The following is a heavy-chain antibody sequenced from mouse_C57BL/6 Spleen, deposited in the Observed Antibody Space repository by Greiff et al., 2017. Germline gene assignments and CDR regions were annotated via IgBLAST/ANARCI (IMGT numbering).Heavy chain of an antibody. CDR1: GYTFTSYG. V-gene: IGHV1-81*01. Sequence: VQRVESGAELARPGASVKLSCKASGYTFTSYGISWVKQRTGQGLEWIGEIYPRSGNTYYNEKFKGKATLTADKSSSTAYMELRSLTSADSAVYFCASYGYGYAMDYWGQGTSVTVSS. D-gene: IGHD2-2*01. J-gene: IGHJ4*01. CDR2: IYPRSGNT. CDR3: ASYGYGYAMDY.